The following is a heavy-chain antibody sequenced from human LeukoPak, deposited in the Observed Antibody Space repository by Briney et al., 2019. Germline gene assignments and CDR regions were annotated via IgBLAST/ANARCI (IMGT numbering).Heavy chain of an antibody. Sequence: SETLSLTCGVSGYSISSGDYWGWIRRPPGKVLELIGSIYHTGSTHHNPPLESRLTTSVDTSKNHFSLKLSSVTAADTAVYYCARDYGGRFDYWGQGILVTVSS. CDR3: ARDYGGRFDY. V-gene: IGHV4-38-2*02. CDR2: IYHTGST. CDR1: GYSISSGDY. J-gene: IGHJ4*02. D-gene: IGHD4-23*01.